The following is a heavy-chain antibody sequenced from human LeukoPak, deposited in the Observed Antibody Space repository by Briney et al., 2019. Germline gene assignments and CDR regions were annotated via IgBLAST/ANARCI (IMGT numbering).Heavy chain of an antibody. Sequence: GGSLRLSCVASGLTFSSYDMHWIRQAPGKGLEWVSSIGATGDTYYADSVKGRFTISRENAKKSVYLQMSSLSAGDTAVYYCAKTRSLKLYFDYWGQGTLVTVSS. CDR1: GLTFSSYD. J-gene: IGHJ4*02. CDR2: IGATGDT. V-gene: IGHV3-13*01. D-gene: IGHD1/OR15-1a*01. CDR3: AKTRSLKLYFDY.